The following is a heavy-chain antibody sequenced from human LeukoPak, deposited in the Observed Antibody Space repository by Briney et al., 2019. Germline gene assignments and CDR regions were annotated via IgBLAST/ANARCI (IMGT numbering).Heavy chain of an antibody. CDR1: GYSISSSSYY. CDR2: IYYSGST. CDR3: ARRIYYYDSSGSNELLDY. Sequence: SETLSLTCTVSGYSISSSSYYWGWIRQPPGKGLEWIGSIYYSGSTYYNPSLKSRVTISVDTSKNQFSLKLSSVTAADTAVYYCARRIYYYDSSGSNELLDYWGQGTLVTVSS. J-gene: IGHJ4*02. V-gene: IGHV4-39*01. D-gene: IGHD3-22*01.